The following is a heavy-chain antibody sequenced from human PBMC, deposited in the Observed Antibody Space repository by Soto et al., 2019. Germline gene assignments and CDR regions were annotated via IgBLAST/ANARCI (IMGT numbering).Heavy chain of an antibody. J-gene: IGHJ4*02. CDR3: ARYCSGGSCYPFDY. Sequence: ETLSLTCTVSGCSISSSDYYWGWIRQPPGKGLEWIGYIYHSGSTSYNPSLKSRVTISVDTSKNQVSLNLSSVTAADTAVYNCARYCSGGSCYPFDYWGQGTLVTVSS. V-gene: IGHV4-39*01. CDR1: GCSISSSDYY. CDR2: IYHSGST. D-gene: IGHD2-15*01.